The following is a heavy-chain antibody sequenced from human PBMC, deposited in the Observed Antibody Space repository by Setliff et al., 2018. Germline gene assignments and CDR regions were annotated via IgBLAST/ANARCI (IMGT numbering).Heavy chain of an antibody. CDR1: GYIFTNYW. D-gene: IGHD2-2*01. J-gene: IGHJ3*01. CDR2: IYPGDSDT. Sequence: PGASLKISCKASGYIFTNYWIGWVRQMPGKGLEWMGVIYPGDSDTRYSPSFQGQVTVSADKSINTAYLQWSSLKASDTATYYCTRHEDRNKCTSSSCYRENDAFDVWGQGAMVTVS. CDR3: TRHEDRNKCTSSSCYRENDAFDV. V-gene: IGHV5-51*01.